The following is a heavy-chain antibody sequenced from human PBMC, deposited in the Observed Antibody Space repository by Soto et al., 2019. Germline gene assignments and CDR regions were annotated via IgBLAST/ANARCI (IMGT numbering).Heavy chain of an antibody. CDR2: ISGSDGKT. CDR3: AKWSYLDY. V-gene: IGHV3-23*01. D-gene: IGHD3-3*01. CDR1: GFSFASFA. Sequence: SLRLSCTTPGFSFASFAMTWVRQAPGKGLEWVATISGSDGKTYYADSVKGRFSISRDTSRNTLYLQMNSLRADDTAIYYCAKWSYLDYWGQGTRVTVSS. J-gene: IGHJ4*02.